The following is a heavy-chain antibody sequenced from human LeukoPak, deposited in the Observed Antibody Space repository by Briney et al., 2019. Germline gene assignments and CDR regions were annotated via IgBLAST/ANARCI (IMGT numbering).Heavy chain of an antibody. Sequence: GSLRLSCVASGFTFSDYAMNWVRQAPGKGLEWVSTFKTNSGQVYYAESVRGRFTISRVNSKNTVYLEMSSLRAGDTALYFCARSVPDYTRFDYWGQGALVTVPS. D-gene: IGHD4-11*01. CDR2: FKTNSGQV. CDR3: ARSVPDYTRFDY. CDR1: GFTFSDYA. V-gene: IGHV3-23*01. J-gene: IGHJ4*02.